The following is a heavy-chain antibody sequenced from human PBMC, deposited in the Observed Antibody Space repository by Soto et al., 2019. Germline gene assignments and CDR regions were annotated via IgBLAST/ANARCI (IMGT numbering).Heavy chain of an antibody. CDR3: AREFQSGWPNYYYGMDV. CDR1: GGSISSGGYY. CDR2: IYYSGST. Sequence: SETLSLTCTVSGGSISSGGYYWSWIRQHPGKGLEWIGYIYYSGSTYYNPSLKSRVTISVDTSKNQFSLKLSSVTAADTAVYYCAREFQSGWPNYYYGMDVWGQGTTVTVSS. V-gene: IGHV4-31*03. J-gene: IGHJ6*02. D-gene: IGHD6-19*01.